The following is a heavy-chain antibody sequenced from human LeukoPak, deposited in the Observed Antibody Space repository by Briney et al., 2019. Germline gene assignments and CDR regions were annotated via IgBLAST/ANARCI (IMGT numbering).Heavy chain of an antibody. CDR3: TRLDYGGSSFDY. J-gene: IGHJ4*02. CDR1: GFTFSGSA. CDR2: IRSKANSYAT. V-gene: IGHV3-73*01. D-gene: IGHD4-23*01. Sequence: LSGGSLRLSCAASGFTFSGSAMPWVRQASGKGLEWVGRIRSKANSYATAYAASVKGRFTISRDDSKNTAYLQMNSLKTEDTAVYYCTRLDYGGSSFDYWGQGTLVTVSS.